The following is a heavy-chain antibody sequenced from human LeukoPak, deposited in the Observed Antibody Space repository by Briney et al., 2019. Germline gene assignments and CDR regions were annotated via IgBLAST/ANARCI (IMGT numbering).Heavy chain of an antibody. V-gene: IGHV1-69*04. CDR3: ALRYCSGGSCYSGAWFDP. CDR1: GGTFSSYA. J-gene: IGHJ5*02. D-gene: IGHD2-15*01. CDR2: IIPIFAIA. Sequence: ASVKVSCKASGGTFSSYASSWVRQAPGQGLEWMGRIIPIFAIANYAQKFQGRVTITADKSTSTAYMELSSLRSEDTAVYYCALRYCSGGSCYSGAWFDPWGQGTLVTVSS.